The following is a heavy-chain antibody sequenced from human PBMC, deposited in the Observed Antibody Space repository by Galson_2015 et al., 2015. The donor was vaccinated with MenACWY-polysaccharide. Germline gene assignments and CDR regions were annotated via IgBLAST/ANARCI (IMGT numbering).Heavy chain of an antibody. CDR3: AHTMGIQVPARK. CDR2: IFWDDNK. Sequence: PALVKPTQTLTLTCTVSGFSLRTAGVAVGWIRQPPGKALEWLAIIFWDDNKNYRPSLKSRLTITKGTSRNQVVLTLTNVDPVDTATYYCAHTMGIQVPARKWGQGILVTVSS. D-gene: IGHD6-19*01. V-gene: IGHV2-5*02. CDR1: GFSLRTAGVA. J-gene: IGHJ4*02.